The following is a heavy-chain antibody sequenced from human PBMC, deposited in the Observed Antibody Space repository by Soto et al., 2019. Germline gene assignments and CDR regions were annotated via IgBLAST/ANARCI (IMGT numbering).Heavy chain of an antibody. CDR1: GFTFSNYW. J-gene: IGHJ4*02. CDR2: INSDGSTT. Sequence: GSLRLSCAASGFTFSNYWIHWVRQAPGKGLVWVSRINSDGSTTSHADSVKGRFTISRDNAKNTLYLQMNSLRAEDTAVYYCARLPGYSTGWTPFDFWGQGTQVTVPQ. V-gene: IGHV3-74*01. D-gene: IGHD6-19*01. CDR3: ARLPGYSTGWTPFDF.